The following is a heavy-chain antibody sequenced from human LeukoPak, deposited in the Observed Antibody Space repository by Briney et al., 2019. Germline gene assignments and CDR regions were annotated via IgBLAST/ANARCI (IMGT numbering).Heavy chain of an antibody. CDR1: GFTLSSYA. Sequence: GGSLRLSCAASGFTLSSYAMSWVRQAPGKGLEWVSGISSSGGSTYYVDSVKGRFTISTDNSKNTLYLQMNSLRAEDTAVYYCARSLSSRFSGPRRPYYFDSWGQGTLVTVSS. D-gene: IGHD3-16*02. CDR3: ARSLSSRFSGPRRPYYFDS. V-gene: IGHV3-23*01. CDR2: ISSSGGST. J-gene: IGHJ4*02.